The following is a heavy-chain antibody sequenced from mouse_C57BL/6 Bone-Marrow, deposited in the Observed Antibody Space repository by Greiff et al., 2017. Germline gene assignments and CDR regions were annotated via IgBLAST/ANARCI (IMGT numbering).Heavy chain of an antibody. CDR2: INPSSGYT. V-gene: IGHV1-7*01. Sequence: QVQLQQSGAELAKPGASVKLSCKASGYTFTSYWMHWVKQRPGQGLEWIGYINPSSGYTKYNQKFKDKATLTADKSSSTAYMQLSSLTYEDSAVCYCALFITTVVGYFDYWGQGTTLTVSS. CDR3: ALFITTVVGYFDY. J-gene: IGHJ2*01. D-gene: IGHD1-1*01. CDR1: GYTFTSYW.